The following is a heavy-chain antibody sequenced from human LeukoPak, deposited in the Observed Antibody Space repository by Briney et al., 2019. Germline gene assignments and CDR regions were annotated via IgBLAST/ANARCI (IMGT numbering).Heavy chain of an antibody. J-gene: IGHJ4*02. CDR2: ISGSGGST. CDR3: ARRAGAYSHPYDY. CDR1: GFTFRSYG. D-gene: IGHD4/OR15-4a*01. V-gene: IGHV3-23*01. Sequence: GGSLRLSCAASGFTFRSYGMSWVRQAPGKGLEWVSAISGSGGSTYYADSVRGRFTISRDNSKNTLYLQMNSLRAEDTAVYYCARRAGAYSHPYDYWGQGTLVTVSS.